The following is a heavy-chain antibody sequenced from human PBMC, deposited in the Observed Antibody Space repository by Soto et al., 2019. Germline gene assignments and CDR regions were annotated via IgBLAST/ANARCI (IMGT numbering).Heavy chain of an antibody. CDR2: IYYSGST. D-gene: IGHD4-17*01. Sequence: KASETLSLTSTVSGGSISSSSDYWVWIRHPPGKGLEWIGSIYYSGSTYYNPSLKSRVTISVDTSKNQFSLKLSSVTAADTAVYYCARPRSRYDDDYGDENWFDPWGQGTLVTVSS. CDR3: ARPRSRYDDDYGDENWFDP. CDR1: GGSISSSSDY. V-gene: IGHV4-39*01. J-gene: IGHJ5*02.